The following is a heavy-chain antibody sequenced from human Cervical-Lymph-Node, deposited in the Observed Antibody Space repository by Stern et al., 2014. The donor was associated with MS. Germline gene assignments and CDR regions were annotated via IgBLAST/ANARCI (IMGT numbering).Heavy chain of an antibody. J-gene: IGHJ5*01. CDR1: GGTFSSSYA. CDR2: IIPLIGLA. V-gene: IGHV1-69*09. D-gene: IGHD2-15*01. Sequence: VQLEESGAEVKKPGSSVKVSCKASGGTFSSSYAVSWVRQAPGQGLAWMGRIIPLIGLANYAQKFQSRVTITADKSTSIVYMELSSLTSEDTAVYYCARGIVANRAAATLHNLFDSWGQGTRVTVSS. CDR3: ARGIVANRAAATLHNLFDS.